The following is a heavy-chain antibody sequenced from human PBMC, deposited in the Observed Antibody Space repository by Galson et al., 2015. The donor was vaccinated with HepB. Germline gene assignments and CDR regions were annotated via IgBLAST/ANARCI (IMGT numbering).Heavy chain of an antibody. CDR2: ISYDGVYN. J-gene: IGHJ4*02. Sequence: SLRLSCAASDFAFDKYGMHWVRQAPGKGLEWLAFISYDGVYNYYADSVKGRFIISRDNSKNTPSLQMNALRAEDTALYFCAKTGHFYDSNGYYYHDQWGQGTLVTVSP. CDR3: AKTGHFYDSNGYYYHDQ. D-gene: IGHD2-2*03. V-gene: IGHV3-30*18. CDR1: DFAFDKYG.